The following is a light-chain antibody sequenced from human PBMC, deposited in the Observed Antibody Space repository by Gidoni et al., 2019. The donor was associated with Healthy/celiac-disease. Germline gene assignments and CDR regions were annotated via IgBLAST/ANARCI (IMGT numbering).Light chain of an antibody. CDR3: QQYYSTLAWT. V-gene: IGKV1-NL1*01. J-gene: IGKJ1*01. CDR1: QGISNS. Sequence: EIQMTQSPSSLSASVGDRVTITCRASQGISNSLAWYQQKPGKAPKLLLYAASRLESGVPSRFSGSGSGTDYTLTISSLQPEDFATYYCQQYYSTLAWTFGQGTKVESK. CDR2: AAS.